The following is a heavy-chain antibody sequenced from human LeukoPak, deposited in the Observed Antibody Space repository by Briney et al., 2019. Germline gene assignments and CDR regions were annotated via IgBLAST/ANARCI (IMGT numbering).Heavy chain of an antibody. J-gene: IGHJ4*02. CDR3: ARLYYYDSSGYSYFDY. Sequence: GRSLRLSCAASGFTFSSYWMSWVRQAPGKGLEWVANIKQDGSEKYYVDSVKGRFTISRDNAKNSLYLQMNSLRAEDTAVYYCARLYYYDSSGYSYFDYWGQGTLVTVSS. V-gene: IGHV3-7*01. D-gene: IGHD3-22*01. CDR2: IKQDGSEK. CDR1: GFTFSSYW.